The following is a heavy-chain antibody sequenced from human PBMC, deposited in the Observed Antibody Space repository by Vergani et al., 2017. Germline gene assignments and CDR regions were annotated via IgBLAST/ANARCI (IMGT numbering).Heavy chain of an antibody. CDR2: IYYSGST. CDR1: GGSISSSSYY. Sequence: QLQLQESGPGLVKPSETLSLTCTVSGGSISSSSYYWGWIRQPPGKGLEWIGSIYYSGSTYYNPSLKSRVTISVDTSKNQFSLKLSSVTAADTAVYYCARASSWYEADYWGQGTLVTVSS. CDR3: ARASSWYEADY. V-gene: IGHV4-39*01. J-gene: IGHJ4*02. D-gene: IGHD6-13*01.